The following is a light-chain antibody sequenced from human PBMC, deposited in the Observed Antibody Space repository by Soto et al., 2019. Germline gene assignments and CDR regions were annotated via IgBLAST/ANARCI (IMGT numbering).Light chain of an antibody. Sequence: QLVLTQPPSASGTPGQRVTISCSGSSSNIGSHVVNWYQQVPGTAPKLLIYTHNQRPSGVPDRFSDSKSGTSASLAISGLQSEDEADYYCAAWDGSLQSWVFGGGTKLTVL. V-gene: IGLV1-44*01. CDR3: AAWDGSLQSWV. CDR2: THN. J-gene: IGLJ3*02. CDR1: SSNIGSHV.